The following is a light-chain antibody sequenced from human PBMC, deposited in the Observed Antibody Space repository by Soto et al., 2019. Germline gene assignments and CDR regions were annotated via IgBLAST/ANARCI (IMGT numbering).Light chain of an antibody. V-gene: IGKV1-39*01. CDR1: QGISSY. Sequence: DIQSTQSPSFLSASVGDRVTITCRASQGISSYLAWYQQKPEKAPKLLIYAASSLQSGVPSRFSGSGSGTDFTLTISSLQPEDFATYYCQQSYSTPITFGQGTRLEIK. CDR3: QQSYSTPIT. J-gene: IGKJ5*01. CDR2: AAS.